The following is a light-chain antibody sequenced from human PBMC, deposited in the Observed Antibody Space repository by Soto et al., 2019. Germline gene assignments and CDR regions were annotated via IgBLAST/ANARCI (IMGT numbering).Light chain of an antibody. J-gene: IGLJ2*01. CDR1: SGHSSYA. V-gene: IGLV4-69*01. CDR2: LNSDGSH. Sequence: QPVLTQSPSASASLGDSVKLTCTLSSGHSSYAIAWHQQQPEKGPRYLMKLNSDGSHSKGDGIPDRFSGSSSGAERYLTISSLQSEDEADYYCQTWGTGIQGVFGGGTKLTVL. CDR3: QTWGTGIQGV.